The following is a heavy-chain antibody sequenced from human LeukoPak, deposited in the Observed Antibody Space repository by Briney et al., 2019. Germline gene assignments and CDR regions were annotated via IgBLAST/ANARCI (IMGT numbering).Heavy chain of an antibody. Sequence: KPSETLSLTCTVSGGSISSYYWSWIRQPPGKGLEWIGYIYYSGSTNYNPSLKSRVTISVDTSKNQFSLKLSSVTAADTAVYYCARATYYDFWSGYFSRFDPWGQGTLVTVSS. V-gene: IGHV4-59*01. CDR3: ARATYYDFWSGYFSRFDP. CDR1: GGSISSYY. CDR2: IYYSGST. J-gene: IGHJ5*02. D-gene: IGHD3-3*01.